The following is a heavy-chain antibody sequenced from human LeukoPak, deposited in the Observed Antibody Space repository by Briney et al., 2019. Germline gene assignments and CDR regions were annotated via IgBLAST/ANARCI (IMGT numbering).Heavy chain of an antibody. D-gene: IGHD3-22*01. CDR2: INHSGST. V-gene: IGHV4-34*01. J-gene: IGHJ5*02. Sequence: SETLSLTCTVSGGSISSYYWSWIRQPPGKGLEWIGEINHSGSTNYNPSLKSRVTISVDTSKNQFSLKLSSVTAADTAVYYCARGSRDSSGYYRTRKYNWFDPWGQGTLVTVSS. CDR3: ARGSRDSSGYYRTRKYNWFDP. CDR1: GGSISSYY.